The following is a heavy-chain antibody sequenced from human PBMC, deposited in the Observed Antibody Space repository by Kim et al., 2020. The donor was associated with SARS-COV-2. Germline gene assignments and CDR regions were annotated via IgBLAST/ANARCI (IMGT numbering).Heavy chain of an antibody. CDR2: ISWNSVII. CDR1: GFTFDDYP. J-gene: IGHJ4*02. D-gene: IGHD4-4*01. Sequence: GGSLRLSCAASGFTFDDYPMYWVRQTPGKGLEWVSRISWNSVIIAYADSVKGRFTVSRDNAKNSLYLQMTSLRTDDTAFYYCAKGDYNEYDALDYWGQGTLVTVSS. CDR3: AKGDYNEYDALDY. V-gene: IGHV3-9*01.